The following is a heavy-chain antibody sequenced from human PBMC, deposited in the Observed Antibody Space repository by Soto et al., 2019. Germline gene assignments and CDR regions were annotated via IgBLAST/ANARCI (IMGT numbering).Heavy chain of an antibody. J-gene: IGHJ6*02. V-gene: IGHV3-30*03. CDR3: ARGDPYYGMDV. Sequence: QVQLVESGGGVVQPGRSLRLSCEASGFTSSSYVMHWVRQAPGKGQEWVAVISYDGSNKHYADSVKGRFTISRYNSKYTLYMEMNSLRGEDTAVYSCARGDPYYGMDVWGQGTTVTVSS. CDR1: GFTSSSYV. CDR2: ISYDGSNK.